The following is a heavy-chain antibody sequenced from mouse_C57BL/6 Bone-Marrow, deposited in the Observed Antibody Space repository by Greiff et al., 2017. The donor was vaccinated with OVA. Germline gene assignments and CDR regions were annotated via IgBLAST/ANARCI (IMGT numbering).Heavy chain of an antibody. CDR3: ARMSNYAYFDV. CDR1: YFAFMASA. D-gene: IGHD2-5*01. J-gene: IGHJ1*03. V-gene: IGHV1-49*01. Sequence: LVESGAELVRPGSSVKLSCKDSYFAFMASAMHWVKQRPGHGLEWIGSFTMYSDATEYSEHLKGKATLTANTSSSTAYMELSSLTSEDYAVYYCARMSNYAYFDVWGTGTTVTVSS. CDR2: FTMYSDAT.